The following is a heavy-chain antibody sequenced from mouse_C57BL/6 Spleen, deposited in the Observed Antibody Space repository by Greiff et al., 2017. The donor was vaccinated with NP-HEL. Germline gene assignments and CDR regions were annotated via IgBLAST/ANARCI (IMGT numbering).Heavy chain of an antibody. Sequence: QVQLQQSGAELVRPGTSVKVSCKASGYAFTNYLIEWVKQRPGQGLEWIGVINPGSGGTNYNEKFKGKATLTADKSSSTAYMQLSSLTSEDSAVYFCARANYYYGSSLYAMDYWGQGTSVTVSS. D-gene: IGHD1-1*01. V-gene: IGHV1-54*01. CDR3: ARANYYYGSSLYAMDY. CDR2: INPGSGGT. J-gene: IGHJ4*01. CDR1: GYAFTNYL.